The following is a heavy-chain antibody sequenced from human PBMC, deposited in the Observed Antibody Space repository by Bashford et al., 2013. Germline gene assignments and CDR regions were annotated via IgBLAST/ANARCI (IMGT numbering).Heavy chain of an antibody. Sequence: VRQAPGKGLEWVGRIRTKASGAPTDYAAPVKSRFTLSRDDSRNTVYLQMSSLKTEDTATYYCVWEGPVGTFGNWGPGTLVTVSS. V-gene: IGHV3-15*01. CDR2: IRTKASGAPT. J-gene: IGHJ4*02. CDR3: VWEGPVGTFGN. D-gene: IGHD1-26*01.